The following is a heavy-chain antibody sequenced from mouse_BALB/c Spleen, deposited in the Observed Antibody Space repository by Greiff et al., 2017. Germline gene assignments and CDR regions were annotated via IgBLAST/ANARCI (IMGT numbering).Heavy chain of an antibody. CDR1: GFTFSSYG. Sequence: EVQLVESGGDLVKPGGSLKLSCAASGFTFSSYGMSWVRQTPDKRLEWVATISSGGSYTYYPDSVKGRFTISRDNAKNTLYLQMSSLKSEDTAMYYCARHRYDGVYYAMDYWGQGTSVTVSS. CDR3: ARHRYDGVYYAMDY. CDR2: ISSGGSYT. D-gene: IGHD2-14*01. V-gene: IGHV5-6*01. J-gene: IGHJ4*01.